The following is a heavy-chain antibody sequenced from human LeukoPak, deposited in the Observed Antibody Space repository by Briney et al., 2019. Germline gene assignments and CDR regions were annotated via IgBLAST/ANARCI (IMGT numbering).Heavy chain of an antibody. CDR3: ARAPEPKDDDFWSGYYMDV. CDR2: IKQDGSEK. V-gene: IGHV3-7*01. J-gene: IGHJ6*03. Sequence: GGSLRLSYAASGFTFSSYWMSCVRQAPGKGLEWGANIKQDGSEKYYVDSVKGRFTISRDNAKNSLYLQMNSLRAEDTAVYYCARAPEPKDDDFWSGYYMDVWGKGTTVTVSS. CDR1: GFTFSSYW. D-gene: IGHD3-3*01.